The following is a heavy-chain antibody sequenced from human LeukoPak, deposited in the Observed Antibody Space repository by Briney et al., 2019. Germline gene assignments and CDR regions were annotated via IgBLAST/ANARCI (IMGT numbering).Heavy chain of an antibody. V-gene: IGHV1-69*02. D-gene: IGHD2-2*01. CDR1: GGTFSSYT. Sequence: ASVKVSCKASGGTFSSYTISWVRQAPGQGLEWMGRFIPILGIANYAQKFQGRVTITADKSTSTAYMELSSLRSEDTAVYYCARAPGRVVVPAAVDYWGQGTLVTVSS. J-gene: IGHJ4*02. CDR3: ARAPGRVVVPAAVDY. CDR2: FIPILGIA.